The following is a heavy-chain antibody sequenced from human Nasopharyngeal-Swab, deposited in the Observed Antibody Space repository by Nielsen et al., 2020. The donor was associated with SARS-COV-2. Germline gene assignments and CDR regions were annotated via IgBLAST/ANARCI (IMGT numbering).Heavy chain of an antibody. V-gene: IGHV4-34*01. Sequence: SETLSLTCAVYGGSFSGYYWSWIRQPPGKGLEWIGEINHSGNTNYNPSLKSRVTISVDTFKNQFSLKLSSVTAADTAVYYCARDRYCSGGSCYRYYYYYGMDVWGQGTTVTVSS. D-gene: IGHD2-15*01. CDR1: GGSFSGYY. J-gene: IGHJ6*02. CDR3: ARDRYCSGGSCYRYYYYYGMDV. CDR2: INHSGNT.